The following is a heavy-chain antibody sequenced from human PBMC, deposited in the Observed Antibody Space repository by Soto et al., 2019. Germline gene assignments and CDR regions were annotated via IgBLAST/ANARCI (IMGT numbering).Heavy chain of an antibody. CDR2: INEDGSRI. Sequence: GGSLRLSCAASGIVFSKSWMSWVRQAPGTGLELLANINEDGSRIEDVDSVKGRFTISRDKSQNTLYLQMNSLRAEDTAVYYCTRAWDRSGFLWSSYGMDVWGQGTTVTVSS. D-gene: IGHD6-19*01. V-gene: IGHV3-7*01. CDR1: GIVFSKSW. CDR3: TRAWDRSGFLWSSYGMDV. J-gene: IGHJ6*02.